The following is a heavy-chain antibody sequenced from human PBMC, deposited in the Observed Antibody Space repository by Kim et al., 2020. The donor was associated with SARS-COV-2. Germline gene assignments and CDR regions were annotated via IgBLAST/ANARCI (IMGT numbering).Heavy chain of an antibody. D-gene: IGHD4-4*01. CDR3: VRGQDADGYSSHFDY. Sequence: ADSVVGRCTITRDESKNTLYLQMSSLRREDAAVYYCVRGQDADGYSSHFDYWGQGPLVTVSA. V-gene: IGHV3-30*15. J-gene: IGHJ4*02.